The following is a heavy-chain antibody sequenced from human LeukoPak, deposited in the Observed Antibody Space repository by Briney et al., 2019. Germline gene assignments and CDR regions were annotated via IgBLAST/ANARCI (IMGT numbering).Heavy chain of an antibody. CDR1: GVTLSTFA. CDR3: AKGGHDYNPFYW. J-gene: IGHJ4*02. V-gene: IGHV3-23*01. CDR2: IKGGGGDP. Sequence: PGGSLRLSCAASGVTLSTFAMGWVRQAPGKGREWVSSIKGGGGDPFYADSVKGLFTISRDNSKNTLFLKLNSLRAEDTAVYYCAKGGHDYNPFYWWGQGTLVTVSS. D-gene: IGHD4-11*01.